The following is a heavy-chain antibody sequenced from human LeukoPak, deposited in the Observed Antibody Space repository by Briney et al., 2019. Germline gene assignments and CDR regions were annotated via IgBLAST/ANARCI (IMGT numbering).Heavy chain of an antibody. CDR2: ISYDGSNK. D-gene: IGHD3-22*01. CDR3: AKEMAYYDSSGRLDY. V-gene: IGHV3-30*18. Sequence: GGSLRLSCAASGFTFSSYGIHWVRQAPGKGLEWVAVISYDGSNKYYVDSVKGRFTISRDNSKNTLYLQMNSLRAEDTAVYYCAKEMAYYDSSGRLDYWGQGTLVTVSS. J-gene: IGHJ4*02. CDR1: GFTFSSYG.